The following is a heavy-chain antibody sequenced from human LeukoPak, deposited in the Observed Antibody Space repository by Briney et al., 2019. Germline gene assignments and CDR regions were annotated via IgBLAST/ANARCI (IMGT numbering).Heavy chain of an antibody. CDR1: GFTFSSYG. D-gene: IGHD3-3*01. J-gene: IGHJ6*03. V-gene: IGHV3-23*01. Sequence: GGSLRLSCAASGFTFSSYGMSWVRQAPGKGLEWVSTISGSGVTTYYADSVKGRFTISRDNSKNTLYLQMNSLRAEDTAVYYCARVQQNNYDFWSGYYRVPYYYYMDVWGKGTTVTVSS. CDR2: ISGSGVTT. CDR3: ARVQQNNYDFWSGYYRVPYYYYMDV.